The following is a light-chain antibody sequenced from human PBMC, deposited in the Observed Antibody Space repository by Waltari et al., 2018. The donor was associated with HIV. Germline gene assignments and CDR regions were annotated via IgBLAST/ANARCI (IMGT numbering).Light chain of an antibody. CDR3: QQYGSSSDT. J-gene: IGKJ4*01. CDR1: QSVSRNY. V-gene: IGKV3-20*01. CDR2: GAS. Sequence: IVLTQSPGTLSLSPGERATLSCRASQSVSRNYLAWYQQKPGQAPRLLIYGASNRATGISDRFSGSGSGTDFTLTISRLEPEDFAVYYCQQYGSSSDTFGGGTKVEIK.